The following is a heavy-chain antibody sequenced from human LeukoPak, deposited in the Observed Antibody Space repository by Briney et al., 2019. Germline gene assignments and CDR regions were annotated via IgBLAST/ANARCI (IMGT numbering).Heavy chain of an antibody. Sequence: GGSLRLSCAASGFTFSSYWMNWARQAPGKGLEWVASINHNGNVNYYVNSVKGRFTISRDNAKNSLYLQMSNLRAEDTAVYFCARGGGSDVWGQGATVTVSS. V-gene: IGHV3-7*03. CDR2: INHNGNVN. CDR3: ARGGGSDV. CDR1: GFTFSSYW. J-gene: IGHJ6*02. D-gene: IGHD2-15*01.